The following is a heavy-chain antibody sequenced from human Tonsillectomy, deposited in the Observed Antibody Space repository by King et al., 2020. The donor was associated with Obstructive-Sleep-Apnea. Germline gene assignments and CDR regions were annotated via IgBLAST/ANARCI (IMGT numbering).Heavy chain of an antibody. Sequence: VQLVESGGGLVQPGGSLRLSCAASGFTFSSYWMHWVRQAPGKGLVWVSRINSDGSTTTYADSVKGRLTISRDNAKNTLHLQMSSLRAEDTAVCFCARDRDCRSTSCFFGMDVWGQGTTVTVSS. D-gene: IGHD2-2*01. J-gene: IGHJ6*02. CDR3: ARDRDCRSTSCFFGMDV. CDR2: INSDGSTT. CDR1: GFTFSSYW. V-gene: IGHV3-74*01.